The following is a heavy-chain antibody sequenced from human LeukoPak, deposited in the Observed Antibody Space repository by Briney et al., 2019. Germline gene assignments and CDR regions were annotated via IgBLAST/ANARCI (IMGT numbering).Heavy chain of an antibody. CDR3: EDDGVGATGY. V-gene: IGHV3-11*01. CDR1: GFTFSDYY. CDR2: ISSSGSTL. Sequence: VGSLRLSCAASGFTFSDYYMSWIRHAPGEGLGWVSYISSSGSTLYYAAAVKGQFTIYKDNAKNSLYLQINSVRVEDTSVYYGEDDGVGATGYWGQRTQVTVSS. J-gene: IGHJ4*02. D-gene: IGHD1-26*01.